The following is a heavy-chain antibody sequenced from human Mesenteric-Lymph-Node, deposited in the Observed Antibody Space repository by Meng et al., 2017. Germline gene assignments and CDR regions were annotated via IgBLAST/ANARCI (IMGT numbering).Heavy chain of an antibody. D-gene: IGHD1-26*01. CDR2: ISGSGGST. J-gene: IGHJ4*02. CDR1: GFTFSSYA. Sequence: GESLKISCAASGFTFSSYAMSWVRQAPGKGLEWVSAISGSGGSTYYADSVKGRFTISRDNSKNTLYLQMNSLRAEDTAVYYCARAQWELLISWGQGTLVTVSS. CDR3: ARAQWELLIS. V-gene: IGHV3-23*01.